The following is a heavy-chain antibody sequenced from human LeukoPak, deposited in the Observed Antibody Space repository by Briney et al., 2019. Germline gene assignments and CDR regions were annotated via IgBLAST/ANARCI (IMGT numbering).Heavy chain of an antibody. Sequence: SSETLSLTCAVYGGSFSGYYWSWIRQPPGKGLEWIGYIYYSWSTNYNPSLKSRVTISVDTSKNQFSLKLSSVTAADTAVYYCARGDYSSSWYDYWGQGTLVTVSS. J-gene: IGHJ4*02. CDR3: ARGDYSSSWYDY. CDR2: IYYSWST. D-gene: IGHD6-13*01. V-gene: IGHV4-59*01. CDR1: GGSFSGYY.